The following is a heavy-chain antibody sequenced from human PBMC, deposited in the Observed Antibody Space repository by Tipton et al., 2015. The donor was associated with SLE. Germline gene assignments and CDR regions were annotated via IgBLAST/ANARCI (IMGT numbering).Heavy chain of an antibody. CDR3: ARDGSSSSYFDY. V-gene: IGHV1-46*01. CDR1: GYTFTSYY. J-gene: IGHJ4*02. D-gene: IGHD6-13*01. Sequence: QLVQSGAEVKKPGASVKVSCKASGYTFTSYYMHWVRQAPGQGLEWMGVINPSAGSTSYAQKFQCRVIMTRDTSTRTAYMELSSLRSEDTAVYYCARDGSSSSYFDYWGQGTLVTVSS. CDR2: INPSAGST.